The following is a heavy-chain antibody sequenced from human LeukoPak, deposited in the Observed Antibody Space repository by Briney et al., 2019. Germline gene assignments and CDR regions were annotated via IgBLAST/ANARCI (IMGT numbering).Heavy chain of an antibody. Sequence: GASVKVSCKASGYIFTSYAMHWVRQAPGQRLEWMGWINAGNGNTKYSQKFQGRVTITRDTSASTVYMELSSLRSEDTAVYYCARDIDRVFNWFDPWGQGTLSPSPQ. J-gene: IGHJ5*02. CDR2: INAGNGNT. V-gene: IGHV1-3*01. D-gene: IGHD6-13*01. CDR1: GYIFTSYA. CDR3: ARDIDRVFNWFDP.